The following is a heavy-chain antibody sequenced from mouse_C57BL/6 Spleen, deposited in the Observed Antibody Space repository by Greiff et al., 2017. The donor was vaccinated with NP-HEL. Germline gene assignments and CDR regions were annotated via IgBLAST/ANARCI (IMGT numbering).Heavy chain of an antibody. Sequence: VQLQQSGAELASPGASVTLSCKASGYTFTDHIMNWVKKRPGQGLEWIGRIYPVSGETNYNQKFMGKATFSVDLSSSAVYMVLNSLTSEDPAVYYWGRGGDYDDGYAMDYWGQGTSVTVSS. V-gene: IGHV1-11*01. CDR3: GRGGDYDDGYAMDY. J-gene: IGHJ4*01. D-gene: IGHD2-4*01. CDR2: IYPVSGET. CDR1: GYTFTDHI.